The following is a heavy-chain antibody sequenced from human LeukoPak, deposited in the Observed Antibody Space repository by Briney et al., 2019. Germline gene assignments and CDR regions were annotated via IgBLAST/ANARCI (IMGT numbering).Heavy chain of an antibody. D-gene: IGHD1-26*01. V-gene: IGHV3-48*03. Sequence: PGGSLRLSCAASGFTFSSYEMNWVRQAPGKGLEWVSYISSSGSTIYYADSVKGRFTISRDNAKNSLYLQMNSLRAEDMALYYCAKGKVGATDSYFDYWGQGTLVTASS. J-gene: IGHJ4*02. CDR2: ISSSGSTI. CDR1: GFTFSSYE. CDR3: AKGKVGATDSYFDY.